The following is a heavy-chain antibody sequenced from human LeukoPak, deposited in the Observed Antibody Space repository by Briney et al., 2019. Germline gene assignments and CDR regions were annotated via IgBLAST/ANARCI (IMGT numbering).Heavy chain of an antibody. CDR3: ARGGLSIMGY. D-gene: IGHD2/OR15-2a*01. Sequence: PGGSLRLSCGASGITFSSYSMNWVRQAPGKGLEWVSYISSSGSTQYYADSVKGRFTISRDNARNSLYLQMNSLRAEDTAVYFCARGGLSIMGYWGQGTLVTVSS. V-gene: IGHV3-48*01. CDR2: ISSSGSTQ. J-gene: IGHJ4*02. CDR1: GITFSSYS.